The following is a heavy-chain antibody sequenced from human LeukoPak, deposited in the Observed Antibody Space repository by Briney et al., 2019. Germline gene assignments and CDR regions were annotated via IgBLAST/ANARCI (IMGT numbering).Heavy chain of an antibody. J-gene: IGHJ4*02. D-gene: IGHD4-23*01. CDR2: MNPNSGRT. CDR3: TRETPSRYFDY. CDR1: GYILTSYD. V-gene: IGHV1-8*01. Sequence: PWASVKVSCKASGYILTSYDINWVRQATGQGLEWMGWMNPNSGRTGYSQKFQGRITITRNTSISTAYMELSSLRSEDTAVYYCTRETPSRYFDYWGQGTLVTVSS.